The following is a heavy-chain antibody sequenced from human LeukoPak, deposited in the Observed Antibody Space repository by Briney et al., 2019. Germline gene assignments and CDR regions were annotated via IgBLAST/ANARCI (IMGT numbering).Heavy chain of an antibody. J-gene: IGHJ4*02. CDR3: ASGELGYCSSTSCYTAVGY. D-gene: IGHD2-2*02. Sequence: GASVKVSCKASGGTFSSYAISWVRQAPGQGLEWMGGIIPIFGTANYAQKFQGRVTITTDESTSTAYMELSSLRSEDTAVYYCASGELGYCSSTSCYTAVGYWGQGTLVTVSS. V-gene: IGHV1-69*05. CDR1: GGTFSSYA. CDR2: IIPIFGTA.